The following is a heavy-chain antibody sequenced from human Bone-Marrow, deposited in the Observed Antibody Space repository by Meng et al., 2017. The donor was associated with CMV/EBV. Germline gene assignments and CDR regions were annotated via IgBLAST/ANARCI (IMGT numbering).Heavy chain of an antibody. J-gene: IGHJ4*02. CDR3: ARGFYSLETIDY. Sequence: CAESGFTFSNYGMHWVRQAPGKGLEWVAFIYYDGKNKYYGDPVKGRFTFSRDNAKNTLYLQMSSLRAEDTAIYYCARGFYSLETIDYWGQGTLVTVSS. D-gene: IGHD4-11*01. CDR2: IYYDGKNK. CDR1: GFTFSNYG. V-gene: IGHV3-33*01.